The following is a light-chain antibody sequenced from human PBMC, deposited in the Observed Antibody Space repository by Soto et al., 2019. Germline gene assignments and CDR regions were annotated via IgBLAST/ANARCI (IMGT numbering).Light chain of an antibody. CDR1: KSDIGVYDF. CDR3: SSYITTNTYV. CDR2: EVV. Sequence: QSVLTQPPSASGSPGQSVTISCTGTKSDIGVYDFVSWYQHHPGKAPRLIIYEVVQRPSGVPDRFSGSKSGNTASLTISGLQAEDEADYYCSSYITTNTYVFGTGTKVTVL. J-gene: IGLJ1*01. V-gene: IGLV2-8*01.